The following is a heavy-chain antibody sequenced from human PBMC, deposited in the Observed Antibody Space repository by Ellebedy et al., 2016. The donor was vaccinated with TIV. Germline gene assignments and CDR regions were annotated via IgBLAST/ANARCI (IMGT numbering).Heavy chain of an antibody. CDR3: ARDKAGYDSSGHYGYHFDY. CDR1: GFTFSAYW. J-gene: IGHJ4*02. Sequence: GESLKISCAASGFTFSAYWMHWVRQAPGKGLVWVSRIQSDGSSTTYADSVQGRFTISRDNAKNTVYLQMNSLRAEDTAVYYCARDKAGYDSSGHYGYHFDYWGQGTLVTVSS. CDR2: IQSDGSST. V-gene: IGHV3-74*01. D-gene: IGHD3-22*01.